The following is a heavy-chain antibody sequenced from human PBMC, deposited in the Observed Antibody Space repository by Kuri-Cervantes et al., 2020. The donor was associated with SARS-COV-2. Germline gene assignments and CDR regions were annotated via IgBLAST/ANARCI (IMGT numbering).Heavy chain of an antibody. J-gene: IGHJ4*02. Sequence: ASVKVSCKASGYTFTSYAMNWVRQAPGQGLEWMGWINTNTGNPTYAQGFTGRFVFSLDTSVSTAYLQISSLKAADTAVYYCARVPILIAVAGTGVFDYWGQGTLVTVSS. CDR1: GYTFTSYA. CDR3: ARVPILIAVAGTGVFDY. V-gene: IGHV7-4-1*02. D-gene: IGHD6-19*01. CDR2: INTNTGNP.